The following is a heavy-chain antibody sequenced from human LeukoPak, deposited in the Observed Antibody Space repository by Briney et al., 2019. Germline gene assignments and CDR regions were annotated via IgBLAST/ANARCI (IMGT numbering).Heavy chain of an antibody. CDR3: ARLWGGYCSSISCYRDAFDI. D-gene: IGHD2-2*01. CDR1: GGSFSGYY. J-gene: IGHJ3*02. V-gene: IGHV4-34*01. Sequence: SETLSLTCAVYGGSFSGYYWSWIRQPPGKGLEWIGEINHSGSTNYNPSLKSRVTISVDTSKNQFSLKLSSVTAADTAVYYCARLWGGYCSSISCYRDAFDIWGQGTMVTVSS. CDR2: INHSGST.